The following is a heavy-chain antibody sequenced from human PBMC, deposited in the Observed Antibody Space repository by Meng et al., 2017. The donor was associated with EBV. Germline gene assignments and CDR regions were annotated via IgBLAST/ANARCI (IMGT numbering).Heavy chain of an antibody. Sequence: QVQIVQSGAEVKTPGALVKVSCKASGYTFTSYGISRVRQAPGQGLEWVGWISAYKGNTKYAQKLQGRVTMTTDTYTSTAYMELRSLRSDNTAVYYCACRGDRTDYWGQGTLVTVSS. D-gene: IGHD2-21*02. CDR2: ISAYKGNT. CDR1: GYTFTSYG. V-gene: IGHV1-18*01. J-gene: IGHJ4*02. CDR3: ACRGDRTDY.